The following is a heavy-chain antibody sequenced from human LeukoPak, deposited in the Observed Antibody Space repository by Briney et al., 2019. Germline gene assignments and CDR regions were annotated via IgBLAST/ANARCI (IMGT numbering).Heavy chain of an antibody. V-gene: IGHV6-1*01. CDR3: ARVIAARPGGVRGVGAFDI. CDR1: GDSVSSNSAA. D-gene: IGHD6-6*01. J-gene: IGHJ3*02. CDR2: TYYRSKWYN. Sequence: SQTLSLTCAISGDSVSSNSAAWNWIRQSPSRGLEWLGRTYYRSKWYNDYAVSVKSRITINPDTSKNQFSLQLNSVTPEDTAVYYCARVIAARPGGVRGVGAFDIWGQGTMVTVSS.